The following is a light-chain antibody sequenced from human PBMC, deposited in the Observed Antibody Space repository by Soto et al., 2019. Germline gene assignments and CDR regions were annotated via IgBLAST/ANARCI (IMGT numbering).Light chain of an antibody. Sequence: EIVMTQSPLSLPVTPGEPASISCRSSQSLLHSNGYNYLDWYLQKPGQSPQLLIYFGSNRASGVPDRFSGSGSGTDFTLKISRVEAEDVGVYYCMQALQTPRTFGQGTKVEVK. CDR3: MQALQTPRT. CDR1: QSLLHSNGYNY. J-gene: IGKJ1*01. V-gene: IGKV2-28*01. CDR2: FGS.